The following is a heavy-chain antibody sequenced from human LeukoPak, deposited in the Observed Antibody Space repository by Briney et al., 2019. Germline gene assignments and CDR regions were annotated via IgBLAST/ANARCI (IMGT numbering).Heavy chain of an antibody. V-gene: IGHV3-11*04. CDR3: ARFRTWGDKAFDY. Sequence: PGGSLRLSCAVSGLTFSDYYMSWTRQAPGKGPELVSYISPSGSSIFYVDSVKGRFTISRDSAKNSLYLQMNSLRAEDTAVYYCARFRTWGDKAFDYWGQGTLVTVSS. CDR2: ISPSGSSI. D-gene: IGHD2-21*02. CDR1: GLTFSDYY. J-gene: IGHJ4*02.